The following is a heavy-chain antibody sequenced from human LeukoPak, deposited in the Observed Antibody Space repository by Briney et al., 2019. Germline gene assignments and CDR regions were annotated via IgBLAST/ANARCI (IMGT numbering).Heavy chain of an antibody. J-gene: IGHJ4*02. D-gene: IGHD1-26*01. V-gene: IGHV1-2*02. Sequence: ASVKVSCKASGYTFTDYYMEWVRQAPGQGLEWMGWINPNSGGTNYAQKFQGRVTMTRDTSISTAYMELSRLRSDDTAVYYCARGVGSGNYSPNYWGQGTLVTVSS. CDR1: GYTFTDYY. CDR3: ARGVGSGNYSPNY. CDR2: INPNSGGT.